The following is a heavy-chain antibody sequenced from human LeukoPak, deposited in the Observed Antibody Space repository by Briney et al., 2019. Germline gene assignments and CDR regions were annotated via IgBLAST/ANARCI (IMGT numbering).Heavy chain of an antibody. Sequence: PSETLSLTCTVSGGSISSYYWSWIRQPAGKGLEWIGRIYTSGSTNYNPSLKRRVTMSVDTSKNQFSLKLSSVTAADTAVYYCARDSQTPPYYYYYYIDVWGKGTTVTVSS. V-gene: IGHV4-4*07. J-gene: IGHJ6*03. CDR2: IYTSGST. CDR1: GGSISSYY. CDR3: ARDSQTPPYYYYYYIDV.